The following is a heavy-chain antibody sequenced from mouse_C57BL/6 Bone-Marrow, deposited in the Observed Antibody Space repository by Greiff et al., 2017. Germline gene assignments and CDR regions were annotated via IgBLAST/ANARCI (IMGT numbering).Heavy chain of an antibody. V-gene: IGHV5-6*01. CDR3: ASSSWAWFAY. Sequence: EVKLMASGGDLVKPGGSLKLSCASSGFTFSSYGMSLVRQTPVKRLEWVATISSGGSYTYYPDRVKGRFTISRDNAKNTLYLQMSSLKSEDTAMYYCASSSWAWFAYWGQGTLVTVSA. J-gene: IGHJ3*01. CDR2: ISSGGSYT. CDR1: GFTFSSYG. D-gene: IGHD1-1*01.